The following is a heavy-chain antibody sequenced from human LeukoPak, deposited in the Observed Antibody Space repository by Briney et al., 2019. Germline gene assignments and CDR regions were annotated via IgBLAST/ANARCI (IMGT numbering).Heavy chain of an antibody. Sequence: GGSLRLSCTASGFTFGDYAMSWVRQAPGKGLEWVGFSRSKAYGGTTEYAAYVKGRFTISRDDSKRIAYLQMNSLKTEDTAVYYCTRDGYYDYVWGSYDHWGQGTLVTVSS. V-gene: IGHV3-49*04. CDR3: TRDGYYDYVWGSYDH. CDR1: GFTFGDYA. J-gene: IGHJ4*02. D-gene: IGHD3-16*01. CDR2: SRSKAYGGTT.